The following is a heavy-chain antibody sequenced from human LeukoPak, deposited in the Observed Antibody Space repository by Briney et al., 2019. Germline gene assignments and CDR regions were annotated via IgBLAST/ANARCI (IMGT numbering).Heavy chain of an antibody. CDR2: ISAYNGNT. CDR1: GYTFTSYG. D-gene: IGHD3-22*01. J-gene: IGHJ3*02. Sequence: GASVKVSCKASGYTFTSYGISWVRQAPGQGLEWMGWISAYNGNTNYAQKLQGRVTMTTDTSTSTAYMELRSLRSDDTAVYYCARDSDVVNLHDAFDIWGQGTMVTVSS. CDR3: ARDSDVVNLHDAFDI. V-gene: IGHV1-18*01.